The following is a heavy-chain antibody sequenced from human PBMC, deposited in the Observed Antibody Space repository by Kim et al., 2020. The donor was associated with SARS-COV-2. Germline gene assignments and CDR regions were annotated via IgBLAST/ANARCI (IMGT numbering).Heavy chain of an antibody. CDR1: GFTFSSYS. CDR3: ARDHEWLVRSKNFDY. J-gene: IGHJ4*02. V-gene: IGHV3-21*01. D-gene: IGHD6-19*01. Sequence: GGSLRLSCAASGFTFSSYSMNWVRQAPGKGLEWVSSISSSSSYIYYADSVKGRFTISRDNAKNSLYLQMNSLRAEDTAVYYCARDHEWLVRSKNFDYWGQGTLVTVSS. CDR2: ISSSSSYI.